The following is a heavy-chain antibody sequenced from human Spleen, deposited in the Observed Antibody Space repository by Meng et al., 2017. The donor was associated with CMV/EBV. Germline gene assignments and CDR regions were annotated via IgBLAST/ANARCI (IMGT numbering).Heavy chain of an antibody. V-gene: IGHV3-21*04. D-gene: IGHD2-15*01. J-gene: IGHJ4*02. CDR3: ARDPRESVVVALDY. Sequence: GESLKISCAASGFTFTSYSMNWVRQAPGKGLEWVSSISSSGNYIYYTDSVKGRFTISRDNSKNMLYLQMNSLRAEDTAVYYCARDPRESVVVALDYWGQGTLVTVSS. CDR1: GFTFTSYS. CDR2: ISSSGNYI.